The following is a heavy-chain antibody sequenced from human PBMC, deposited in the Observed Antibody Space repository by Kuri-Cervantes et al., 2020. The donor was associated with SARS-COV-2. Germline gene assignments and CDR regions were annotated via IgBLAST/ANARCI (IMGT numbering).Heavy chain of an antibody. D-gene: IGHD6-6*01. CDR1: GYSISSGYY. Sequence: ETLSLTCAVSGYSISSGYYWGWIRQPPGKGLEWVANIKQDGSEKYYVDSVKGRFTISRDNAKNSLYLQMNSLRAEDTAVYYCAREWALGIAARTGPFDYWGQGTLVTVSS. J-gene: IGHJ4*02. V-gene: IGHV3-7*01. CDR2: IKQDGSEK. CDR3: AREWALGIAARTGPFDY.